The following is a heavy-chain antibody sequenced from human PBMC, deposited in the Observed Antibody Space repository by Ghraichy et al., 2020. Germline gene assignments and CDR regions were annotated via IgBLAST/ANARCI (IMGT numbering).Heavy chain of an antibody. CDR3: ARQNDLYGMDV. D-gene: IGHD2/OR15-2a*01. CDR2: IYHSGST. CDR1: GGSISSGGYS. Sequence: TLSLTCAVSGGSISSGGYSWSWIRQPPGKGLEWIGYIYHSGSTYYNPSLKSRVTISVDRSKNQFSLKLSSVTAADTAVYYCARQNDLYGMDVWGQGTTVTVSS. J-gene: IGHJ6*02. V-gene: IGHV4-30-2*01.